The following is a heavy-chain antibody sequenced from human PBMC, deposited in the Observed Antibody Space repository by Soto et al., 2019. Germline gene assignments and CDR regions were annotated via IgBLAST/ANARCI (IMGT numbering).Heavy chain of an antibody. J-gene: IGHJ5*02. Sequence: LSLTCTVSGGSISSYYWRWIRQPPGKGLEWIGYLYYSGSTNYNPSLKSRVTISVDSSKNQFSLKLSSVTAADTAVYYCARAFYVPDLRFDPWGQGTLVTVSS. CDR2: LYYSGST. V-gene: IGHV4-59*01. D-gene: IGHD3-10*02. CDR3: ARAFYVPDLRFDP. CDR1: GGSISSYY.